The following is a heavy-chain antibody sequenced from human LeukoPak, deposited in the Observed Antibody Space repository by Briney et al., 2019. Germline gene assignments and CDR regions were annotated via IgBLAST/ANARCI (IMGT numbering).Heavy chain of an antibody. D-gene: IGHD6-6*01. V-gene: IGHV3-23*01. CDR3: AKADEYSNSPYYYYYYMDV. CDR1: GFTFSSYA. CDR2: ISGSGGST. J-gene: IGHJ6*03. Sequence: GGSLRLSCAASGFTFSSYAMSWVRQAPGKGLEWVSAISGSGGSTYYADSVKGRFTISRDNSKNTLYLQMNSLRAEDTAVYYCAKADEYSNSPYYYYYYMDVWGKGTTVTVSS.